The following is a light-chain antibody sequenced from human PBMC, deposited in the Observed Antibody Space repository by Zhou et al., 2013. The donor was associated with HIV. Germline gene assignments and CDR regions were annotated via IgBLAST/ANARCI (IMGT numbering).Light chain of an antibody. CDR3: QQFNSYPQRYT. J-gene: IGKJ2*01. CDR1: RDIKTS. Sequence: DIQMTQSPSSLSASVGDEVTITCQASRDIKTSLNWFQQKPGEAPKVLIYDASVLVTGVPSRFRGSGSGTDFTFTITSLQPEDFATYYCQQFNSYPQRYTFGQGTKVEIK. V-gene: IGKV1-33*01. CDR2: DAS.